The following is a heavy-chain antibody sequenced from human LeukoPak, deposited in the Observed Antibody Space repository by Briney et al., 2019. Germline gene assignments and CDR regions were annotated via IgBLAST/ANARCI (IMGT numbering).Heavy chain of an antibody. J-gene: IGHJ3*02. CDR3: ARPLAGHDVFDN. CDR2: INSGGSST. V-gene: IGHV3-74*01. D-gene: IGHD2-15*01. CDR1: GYTHGSES. Sequence: GGSRTLACAPSGYTHGSESMRWVRQSPGKGLVWVSRINSGGSSTSYADSVKGRFTTSRDNAKITLYLQMNSLRAEDTAVYFCARPLAGHDVFDNWGQGTLVTVSS.